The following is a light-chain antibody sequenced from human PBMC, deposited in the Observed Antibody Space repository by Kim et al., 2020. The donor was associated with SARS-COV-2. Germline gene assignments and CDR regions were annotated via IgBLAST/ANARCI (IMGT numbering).Light chain of an antibody. CDR3: QKYYNAPRT. J-gene: IGKJ1*01. CDR2: AAS. Sequence: DIQMTQSPSSLSASVGDRGTISCRASQGIRVDLAWYQQKPGQVPKLLVYAASTLHSGVPSRFSGTGSGTDFTLTISSLQPEDVATYYCQKYYNAPRTFGPGTKVDIK. CDR1: QGIRVD. V-gene: IGKV1-27*01.